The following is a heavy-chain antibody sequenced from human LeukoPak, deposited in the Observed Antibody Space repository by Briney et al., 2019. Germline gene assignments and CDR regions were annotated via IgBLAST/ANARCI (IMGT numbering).Heavy chain of an antibody. D-gene: IGHD6-13*01. CDR1: GGSISSGGYY. Sequence: PSETLSLTCTVSGGSISSGGYYWSWIRQHPGKGLEWIGYIYYSGSTYYNPSLKSRVTISVDTSKNQFSLKLSSVTAADTAVYHCARAEGSSWYFDYWGQGTLVTVSS. J-gene: IGHJ4*02. CDR2: IYYSGST. V-gene: IGHV4-31*03. CDR3: ARAEGSSWYFDY.